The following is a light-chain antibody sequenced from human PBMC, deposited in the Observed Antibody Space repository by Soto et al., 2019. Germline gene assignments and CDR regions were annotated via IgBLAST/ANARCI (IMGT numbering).Light chain of an antibody. CDR3: SSYTSTSTLVI. CDR1: SSDVGGYNY. CDR2: DVS. Sequence: QSVLTQPASVSGSPGQSITISCTRTSSDVGGYNYVAWYQHHPGKAPKVMIYDVSNRPSGVSNRFSGSKSGNTASLTISGLQAEDEADYYCSSYTSTSTLVIFGGGTKVTVL. J-gene: IGLJ2*01. V-gene: IGLV2-14*03.